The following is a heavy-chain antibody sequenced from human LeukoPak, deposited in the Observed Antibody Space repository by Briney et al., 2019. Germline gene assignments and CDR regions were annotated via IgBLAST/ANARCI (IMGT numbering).Heavy chain of an antibody. J-gene: IGHJ4*02. Sequence: GGSLRLSCAGSGCTLGSYARSWVRQAPGKGLEWVAAISGNGYNTYYADSVKGRFTISSESSGNTLYLQMHNLRAEDTAVYYCAKGVRLWFAFYFDYWGQGNLVNVSS. CDR2: ISGNGYNT. CDR1: GCTLGSYA. CDR3: AKGVRLWFAFYFDY. D-gene: IGHD3-10*01. V-gene: IGHV3-23*01.